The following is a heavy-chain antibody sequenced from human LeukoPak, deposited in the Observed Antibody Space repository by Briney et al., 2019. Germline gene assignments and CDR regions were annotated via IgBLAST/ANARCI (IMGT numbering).Heavy chain of an antibody. D-gene: IGHD3-3*01. CDR1: GGSISSYY. Sequence: SETLSLTCTVSGGSISSYYWSWIRQPPGKGLEWIGYIYYSRSTNYNPSLKSRVTISVDTSKNQFSLKLSSVTAADTAVYYCARHGKMFDFWSGYYTNWFDPWGQGTLVTVSS. CDR3: ARHGKMFDFWSGYYTNWFDP. J-gene: IGHJ5*02. V-gene: IGHV4-59*08. CDR2: IYYSRST.